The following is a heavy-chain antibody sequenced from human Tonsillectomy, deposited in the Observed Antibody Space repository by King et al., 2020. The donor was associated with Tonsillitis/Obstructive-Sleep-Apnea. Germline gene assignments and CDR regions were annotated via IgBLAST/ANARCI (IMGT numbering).Heavy chain of an antibody. V-gene: IGHV3-30*04. D-gene: IGHD3-22*01. CDR2: ISYDGSNK. CDR3: AREGIYDSSGYADAFDI. Sequence: VQLVESGGGVVQPGRSLRLSCAASGFTFSNYAIHWVRQAPGKGLEWVAVISYDGSNKYYADSVKGRFTISRDNSRNTLDLQMNSLRVEDTAVCYCAREGIYDSSGYADAFDIWGQGTVVTVSS. J-gene: IGHJ3*02. CDR1: GFTFSNYA.